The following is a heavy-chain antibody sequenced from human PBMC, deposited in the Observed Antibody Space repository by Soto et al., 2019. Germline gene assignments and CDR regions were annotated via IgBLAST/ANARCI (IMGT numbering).Heavy chain of an antibody. CDR2: IYTSGST. CDR3: ARDSTYYYDSSGYYDY. J-gene: IGHJ4*02. V-gene: IGHV4-4*07. CDR1: GGSIISYC. Sequence: PSVTLSLTGTVCGGSIISYCWTWIRQPAGKGLEWIGRIYTSGSTNYNPSLKSRVTMSVDTSKNQFSLKLSSVTAADTAVYYCARDSTYYYDSSGYYDYWGQGTLLTVSS. D-gene: IGHD3-22*01.